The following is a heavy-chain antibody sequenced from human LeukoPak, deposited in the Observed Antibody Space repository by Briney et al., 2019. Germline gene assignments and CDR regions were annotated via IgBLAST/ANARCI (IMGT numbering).Heavy chain of an antibody. CDR1: GSIFTSYW. V-gene: IGHV5-51*01. CDR3: AGCGSSLVFDD. D-gene: IGHD1-26*01. CDR2: IYPGDSDT. Sequence: PGESLQISCQGSGSIFTSYWIGWGRQLPGKGREWMGIIYPGDSDTRYSPTFQGKVTISADKSISTAYLQWTALKASDTAMYYCAGCGSSLVFDDWGQGTLVTVSS. J-gene: IGHJ4*02.